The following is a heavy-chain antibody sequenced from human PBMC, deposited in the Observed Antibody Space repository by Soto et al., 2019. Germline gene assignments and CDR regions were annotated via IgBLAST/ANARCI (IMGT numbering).Heavy chain of an antibody. D-gene: IGHD5-18*01. J-gene: IGHJ3*02. CDR1: TDSFNDYY. CDR2: IYHTGNT. Sequence: QVRLHESGPGLVKASVTLSLTCTVSTDSFNDYYWSWIRQPPGKGLEWIGSIYHTGNTNYNPSLESRVSISVDTSRIQFSLSLSSVTAADTAVYYCARDVGIHDAFDIWGQGTLVTVSS. CDR3: ARDVGIHDAFDI. V-gene: IGHV4-59*13.